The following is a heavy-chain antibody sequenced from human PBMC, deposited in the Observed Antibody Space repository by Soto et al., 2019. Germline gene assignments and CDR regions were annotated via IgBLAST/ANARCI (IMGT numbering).Heavy chain of an antibody. D-gene: IGHD1-1*01. V-gene: IGHV6-1*01. CDR1: GDSVSSNSAA. J-gene: IGHJ4*02. Sequence: PSQTLSLTCAISGDSVSSNSAAWNWIRQSPSRGLEWLGRTYYRSKWYNDYAVSVKSRITINPDTSKNQFSLQLNSVTPEDTAVYYCASSRYNWNDQTFFDYWGQGTLVTVSS. CDR2: TYYRSKWYN. CDR3: ASSRYNWNDQTFFDY.